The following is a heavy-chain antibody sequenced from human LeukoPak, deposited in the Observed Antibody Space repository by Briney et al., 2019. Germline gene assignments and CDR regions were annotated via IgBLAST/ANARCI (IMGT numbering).Heavy chain of an antibody. CDR1: GFTFSSST. J-gene: IGHJ4*02. Sequence: GGSLRLSCAASGFTFSSSTMSWVRQAPGKGLEWVSTISGSGDRTYYADSVKGRFTISRDNSKNTLFLHMNSLRAEDTAVYSCAKGYYGSGSYGWFDYWGQGTLVTVSS. CDR2: ISGSGDRT. V-gene: IGHV3-23*01. CDR3: AKGYYGSGSYGWFDY. D-gene: IGHD3-10*01.